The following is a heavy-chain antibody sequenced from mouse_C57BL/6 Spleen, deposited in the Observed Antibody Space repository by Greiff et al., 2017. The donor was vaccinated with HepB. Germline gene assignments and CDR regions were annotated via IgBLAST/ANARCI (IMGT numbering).Heavy chain of an antibody. J-gene: IGHJ4*01. CDR3: ARGDGYYAYYAMDY. Sequence: EVQLQQSGPELVKPGASVKISCKASGYTFTDYYMNWVKQSHGKSLEWIGDINPNNGGTSYNQKFKGKATLTVYKSSSTAYMEIRSLTSEDSAVYYCARGDGYYAYYAMDYWGQGTSVTVSS. CDR1: GYTFTDYY. CDR2: INPNNGGT. V-gene: IGHV1-26*01. D-gene: IGHD2-3*01.